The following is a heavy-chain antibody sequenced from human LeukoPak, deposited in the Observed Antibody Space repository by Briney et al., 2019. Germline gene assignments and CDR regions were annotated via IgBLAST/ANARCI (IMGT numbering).Heavy chain of an antibody. CDR2: IYYTGST. CDR1: GGSISTYY. Sequence: SETLSLTCTLSGGSISTYYWSWVRQPPGKGLEWIGYIYYTGSTDYNPSLKSRVTISADTSKNQFSLKLTSVTAADTAVYYCARSGSGHGEFFQYWGRGTLVTVSS. D-gene: IGHD2-15*01. CDR3: ARSGSGHGEFFQY. V-gene: IGHV4-59*01. J-gene: IGHJ1*01.